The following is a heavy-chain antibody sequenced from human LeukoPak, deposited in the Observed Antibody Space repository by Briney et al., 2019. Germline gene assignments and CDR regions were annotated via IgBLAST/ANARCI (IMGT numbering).Heavy chain of an antibody. D-gene: IGHD6-13*01. CDR3: ARGLSIWSEGWFDP. CDR2: INPNSGDP. J-gene: IGHJ5*02. V-gene: IGHV1-2*02. CDR1: GYIFIDYY. Sequence: ASVKVPCKASGYIFIDYYIHWVGQAPGQGLEWMGWINPNSGDPYYAQKFQGRVTMTRDTSINTAYMELSGLTSDGSAVYYCARGLSIWSEGWFDPWGQGTLVIVSS.